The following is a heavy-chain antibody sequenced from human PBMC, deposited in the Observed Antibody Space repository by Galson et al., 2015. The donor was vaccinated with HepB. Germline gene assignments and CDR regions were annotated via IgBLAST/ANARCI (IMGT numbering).Heavy chain of an antibody. CDR3: ASSMVVGAFDY. CDR1: GFTFSSYS. J-gene: IGHJ4*02. V-gene: IGHV3-48*02. CDR2: ISSSSSTI. D-gene: IGHD1-26*01. Sequence: SLRLSCAASGFTFSSYSMNWVRQAPGKGLEWVSYISSSSSTIYYADSVKGRFTISRDNAKNSLYLQMNSLSDEDTAVYYCASSMVVGAFDYWGQGTLVTVSS.